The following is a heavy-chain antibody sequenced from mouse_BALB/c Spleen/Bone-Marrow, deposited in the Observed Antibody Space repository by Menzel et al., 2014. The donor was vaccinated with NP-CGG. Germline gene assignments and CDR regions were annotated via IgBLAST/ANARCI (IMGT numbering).Heavy chain of an antibody. Sequence: EVKLVESGAELVKPGASVKLSCTASGFNIKDIYMHWVKQRPEQGLEWIGRIDPANGNTKYDPKFQGKATITADTSSNTAYLHRSSLTSEDTAVYYCARGLPYYPMDYWGQGTSVTVSS. D-gene: IGHD3-1*01. CDR2: IDPANGNT. CDR1: GFNIKDIY. CDR3: ARGLPYYPMDY. V-gene: IGHV14-3*02. J-gene: IGHJ4*01.